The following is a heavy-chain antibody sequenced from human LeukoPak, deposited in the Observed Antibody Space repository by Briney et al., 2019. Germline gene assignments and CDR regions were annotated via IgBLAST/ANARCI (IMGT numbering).Heavy chain of an antibody. V-gene: IGHV3-21*01. CDR2: ISSSSSYI. Sequence: PGGSLRLSCAASGFTFSGYSMNWVRQAPGKGLEWVSSISSSSSYIYYADPVKGRFTISRDNAKNSLYLQMNSLRAEDTAVYYCARGLIVGVKFDYWGQGTLVTVSS. D-gene: IGHD1-26*01. CDR1: GFTFSGYS. J-gene: IGHJ4*02. CDR3: ARGLIVGVKFDY.